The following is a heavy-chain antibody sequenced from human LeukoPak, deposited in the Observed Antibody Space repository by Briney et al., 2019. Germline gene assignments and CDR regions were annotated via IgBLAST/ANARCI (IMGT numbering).Heavy chain of an antibody. CDR2: ISGSGGST. CDR1: GFTFSSYS. Sequence: PGGSLRLSCAASGFTFSSYSMNWVRQAPGKGLEWVSAISGSGGSTYYADSVKGRFTISRDNSKNTLYLQMNSLRAEDTAVYYCAKDYDSSGYFPYWGQGTLVTVSS. J-gene: IGHJ4*02. CDR3: AKDYDSSGYFPY. V-gene: IGHV3-23*01. D-gene: IGHD3-22*01.